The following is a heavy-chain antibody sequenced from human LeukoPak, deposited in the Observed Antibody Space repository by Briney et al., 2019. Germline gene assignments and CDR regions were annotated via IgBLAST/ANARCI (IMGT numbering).Heavy chain of an antibody. CDR3: ARRYYYDSSGYAYYFDY. Sequence: GGSLRLSCAASGFTFSSYWLHWVRQAPGKGLVWVSRINSDGSSTSYADSVKVRFTISRDNAKNTLYLQMNSLRAEDTAVYYCARRYYYDSSGYAYYFDYWGQGTLVTVSS. V-gene: IGHV3-74*01. CDR1: GFTFSSYW. D-gene: IGHD3-22*01. CDR2: INSDGSST. J-gene: IGHJ4*02.